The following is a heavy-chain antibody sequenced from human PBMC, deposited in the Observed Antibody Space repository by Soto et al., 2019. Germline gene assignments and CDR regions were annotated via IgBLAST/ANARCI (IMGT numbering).Heavy chain of an antibody. CDR2: TYYRSKWYN. CDR3: AREDYSKPLGGMDV. Sequence: LRLSCAISGDSVSSNSAAWNWIRQSPSRGLEWLGRTYYRSKWYNDYAVSVKSRITINPDTSKNQFSLQLNSVTPEDTAVYYCAREDYSKPLGGMDVWGQGTTVTVSS. V-gene: IGHV6-1*01. J-gene: IGHJ6*02. D-gene: IGHD4-4*01. CDR1: GDSVSSNSAA.